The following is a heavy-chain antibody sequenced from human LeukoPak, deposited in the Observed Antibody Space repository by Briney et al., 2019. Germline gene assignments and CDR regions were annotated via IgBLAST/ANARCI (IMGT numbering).Heavy chain of an antibody. Sequence: LPGGSLRLSCSASGFIFSNYAMSWVRQAPGKGLEWVSTISGSGDGTYNADSVKGRFTISRDNSKNTLYLQMSSLRAEDTAVYYCVKVSSTVGATYFDYWGQGTLVTVSS. J-gene: IGHJ4*02. CDR1: GFIFSNYA. V-gene: IGHV3-23*01. D-gene: IGHD1-26*01. CDR3: VKVSSTVGATYFDY. CDR2: ISGSGDGT.